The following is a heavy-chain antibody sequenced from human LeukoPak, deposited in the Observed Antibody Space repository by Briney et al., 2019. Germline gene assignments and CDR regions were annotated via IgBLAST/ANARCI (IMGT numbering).Heavy chain of an antibody. CDR2: INQDGSEK. J-gene: IGHJ4*02. CDR3: ARCSGWAFKN. CDR1: GFTFSYFW. Sequence: GGSLRLSCAASGFTFSYFWMSWVRQAPGKGLEWVANINQDGSEKNYVDSVKGRFTISRDSAKNSLYLQMDSLRAEDTAIYYCARCSGWAFKNWGQGNLVTVSS. V-gene: IGHV3-7*01. D-gene: IGHD6-19*01.